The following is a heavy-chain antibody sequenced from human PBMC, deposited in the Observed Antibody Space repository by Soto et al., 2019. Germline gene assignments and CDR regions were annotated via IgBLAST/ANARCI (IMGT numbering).Heavy chain of an antibody. D-gene: IGHD3-22*01. J-gene: IGHJ1*01. V-gene: IGHV1-18*01. CDR2: ISAYNGNT. Sequence: GSVKVSCKASGYTFTSYGISWVRQAPGQGLEWMGWISAYNGNTNYAQKLQGRVTMTTDTSTSTAYMELRSLRSDDTAVYYCARSDDSSGYAYAEYFQHWGQGTLVTVSS. CDR3: ARSDDSSGYAYAEYFQH. CDR1: GYTFTSYG.